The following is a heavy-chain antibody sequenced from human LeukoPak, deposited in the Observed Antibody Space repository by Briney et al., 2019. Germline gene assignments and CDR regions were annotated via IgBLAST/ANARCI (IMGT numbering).Heavy chain of an antibody. V-gene: IGHV4-59*01. Sequence: SETLSLTCTVSGGSISSYYWNWIRQSPGKGLEWIGYIYYSGSTNWNPSLKSRATISIDTSKNQFSLKVSSVTAADTAVYYCAREVPFCSSGGSCYRRFDSWGQGTLVTVSS. CDR3: AREVPFCSSGGSCYRRFDS. J-gene: IGHJ4*02. CDR2: IYYSGST. CDR1: GGSISSYY. D-gene: IGHD2-15*01.